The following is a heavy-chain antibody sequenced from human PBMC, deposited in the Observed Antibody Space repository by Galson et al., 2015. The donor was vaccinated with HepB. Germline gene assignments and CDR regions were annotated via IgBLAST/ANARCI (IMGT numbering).Heavy chain of an antibody. J-gene: IGHJ6*02. V-gene: IGHV3-23*01. D-gene: IGHD3-22*01. CDR3: AKVSGYYYDSSGYDNYYGMDV. CDR1: GFSFSDYA. Sequence: SLRLSCAASGFSFSDYAMSWVRQAPGKGLEWVSGVSGSGADTYHADSVKGRFTISRDNSQNTLYLQMNSLRAEDTAVYYCAKVSGYYYDSSGYDNYYGMDVWGQGATVTVSS. CDR2: VSGSGADT.